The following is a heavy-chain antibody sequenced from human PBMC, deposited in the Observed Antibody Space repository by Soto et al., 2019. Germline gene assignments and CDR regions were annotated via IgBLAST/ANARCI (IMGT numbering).Heavy chain of an antibody. J-gene: IGHJ4*02. V-gene: IGHV3-30*18. D-gene: IGHD3-3*01. CDR3: VKDRVESGLGQVDY. CDR2: ISYDGSKK. CDR1: GFTFSTNG. Sequence: QVQLVESGGGVVQPGRSLRLSCAASGFTFSTNGMHWVRQAPGKGLEWVAVISYDGSKKYYADSVKGRLTISRDNSNNTLYLQMNSLTVEDTAVYYCVKDRVESGLGQVDYWGQGTLVTVSS.